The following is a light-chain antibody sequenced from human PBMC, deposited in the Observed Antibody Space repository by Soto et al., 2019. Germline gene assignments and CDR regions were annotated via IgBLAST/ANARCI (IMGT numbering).Light chain of an antibody. Sequence: ESVLTQSPGTLSLSPGERATLSCRASQSVSSSYLAWYQQKPGQAPRLLIYAAYTRATGTPDRFSGSGFGTDFTLTISRLEPEDFAVYFCQLYGSSPPRYTFGQGTKLEIK. V-gene: IGKV3-20*01. CDR1: QSVSSSY. CDR2: AAY. J-gene: IGKJ2*01. CDR3: QLYGSSPPRYT.